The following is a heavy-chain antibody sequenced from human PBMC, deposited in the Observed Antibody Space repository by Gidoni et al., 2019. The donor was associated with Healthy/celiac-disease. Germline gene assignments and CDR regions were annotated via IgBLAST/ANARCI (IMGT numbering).Heavy chain of an antibody. CDR1: GGSISSSSYY. CDR2: IYYSGST. Sequence: QLQLQESGPGLVKPSETLSLTCTVSGGSISSSSYYWGWIRQPPGKGLEWIGSIYYSGSTYYNPSLKSRVTISVDTSKNQFSLKLSSVTAADTAVYYCARPAAAGTRYAFDIWGQGTMVTVSS. V-gene: IGHV4-39*01. D-gene: IGHD6-13*01. J-gene: IGHJ3*02. CDR3: ARPAAAGTRYAFDI.